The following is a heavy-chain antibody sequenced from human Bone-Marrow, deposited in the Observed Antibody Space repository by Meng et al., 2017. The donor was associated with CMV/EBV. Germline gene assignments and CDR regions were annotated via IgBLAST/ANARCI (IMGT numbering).Heavy chain of an antibody. CDR1: GGSISSYY. D-gene: IGHD2-15*01. Sequence: ETLSLTCTVSGGSISSYYWSWIRQPPGKGLEWVSVIYSGGSSTYYADSVKGRFTISRDNSKNTLYLQMNSLRAEDTAVYYCAKDGNGGNPLFDYWGQGTLVTVSS. CDR3: AKDGNGGNPLFDY. CDR2: IYSGGSST. V-gene: IGHV3-23*03. J-gene: IGHJ4*02.